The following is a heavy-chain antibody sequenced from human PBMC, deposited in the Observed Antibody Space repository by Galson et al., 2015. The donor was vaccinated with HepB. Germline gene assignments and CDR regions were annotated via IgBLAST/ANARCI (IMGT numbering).Heavy chain of an antibody. CDR1: GGTFSSYA. J-gene: IGHJ6*02. D-gene: IGHD1-14*01. CDR3: ARDRQAGPGTQSKNYYYGMDV. Sequence: SVKVSCKASGGTFSSYAISWVRQAPGQGLEWMGGIIPIFGTANYAQKFQGRVTITADKSTSTAYMELSSLRSEDTAVYYCARDRQAGPGTQSKNYYYGMDVWGQGTTVTVSS. CDR2: IIPIFGTA. V-gene: IGHV1-69*06.